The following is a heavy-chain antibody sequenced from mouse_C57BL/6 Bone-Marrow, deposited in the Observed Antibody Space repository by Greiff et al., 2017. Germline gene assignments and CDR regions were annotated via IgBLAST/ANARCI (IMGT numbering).Heavy chain of an antibody. CDR3: TRSAFDGYYEGLFAY. V-gene: IGHV1-5*01. J-gene: IGHJ3*01. Sequence: VQLQQSGTVLARPGASVKMSCKTSGYTFTSYWMHWVKQRPGQGLEWIGAIYPGNSDTSYNQKFKGKAKLTAVTSASTAYMELSSLTNEDSAVYYCTRSAFDGYYEGLFAYWGQGTLVTVSA. CDR1: GYTFTSYW. CDR2: IYPGNSDT. D-gene: IGHD2-3*01.